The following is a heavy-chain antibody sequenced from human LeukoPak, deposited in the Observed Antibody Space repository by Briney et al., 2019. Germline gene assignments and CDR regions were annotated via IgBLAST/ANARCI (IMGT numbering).Heavy chain of an antibody. V-gene: IGHV4-34*01. CDR1: GGSFSGYY. J-gene: IGHJ6*02. CDR2: INHSGST. CDR3: ARDRDSSGWLYYYYGMDV. Sequence: SETLSLTCAVYGGSFSGYYWSWIRQPPGKGLEWIGEINHSGSTNYNPSLKSRVTISVDTSKNQFSLKLSSVTAADTAVYYCARDRDSSGWLYYYYGMDVWGRGTTVTVSS. D-gene: IGHD6-19*01.